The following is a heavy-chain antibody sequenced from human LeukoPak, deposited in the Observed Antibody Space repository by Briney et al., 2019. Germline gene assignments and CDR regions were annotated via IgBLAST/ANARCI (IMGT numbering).Heavy chain of an antibody. CDR2: ISDSGNT. J-gene: IGHJ4*02. CDR3: AXXXXXLDYFDY. CDR1: GGSISNRSYY. Sequence: SETLSLTCTVSGGSISNRSYYWGWIRQPPGKGLEWIVKISDSGNTYYSPSLRSRFTISIDTSKNQFSLKLSSVTATDTAVYYXAXXXXXLDYFDYWGQGTLVTVSS. V-gene: IGHV4-39*01.